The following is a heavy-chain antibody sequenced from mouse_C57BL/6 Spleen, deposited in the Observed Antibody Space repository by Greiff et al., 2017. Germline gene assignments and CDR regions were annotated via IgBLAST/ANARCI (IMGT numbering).Heavy chain of an antibody. CDR2: IDPSDSYT. J-gene: IGHJ1*03. CDR3: ARHTTVVADWYFDV. V-gene: IGHV1-69*01. D-gene: IGHD1-1*01. Sequence: QVQLQQPGAELVMPGASVKLSCKASGYTFTSYWMHWVKQRPGQGLEWIGEIDPSDSYTNYNQKFKGKSTLTVDKSSSTAYMQLSSLTSEDSAVYYCARHTTVVADWYFDVWGTGTTVTVSS. CDR1: GYTFTSYW.